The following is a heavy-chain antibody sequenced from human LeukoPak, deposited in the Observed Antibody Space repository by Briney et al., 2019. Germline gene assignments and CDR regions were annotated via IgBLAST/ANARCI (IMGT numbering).Heavy chain of an antibody. CDR1: GYTFTGYY. Sequence: VASVKVSCKASGYTFTGYYMHWVRQAPGQGLEWMGRINPNSGGTNYAQKFQGRVTMTRDTSISTAYMELSRLRSDDPAVYYCARDWQWPEGDYWGQGTLVTVSS. CDR2: INPNSGGT. J-gene: IGHJ4*02. V-gene: IGHV1-2*06. CDR3: ARDWQWPEGDY. D-gene: IGHD6-19*01.